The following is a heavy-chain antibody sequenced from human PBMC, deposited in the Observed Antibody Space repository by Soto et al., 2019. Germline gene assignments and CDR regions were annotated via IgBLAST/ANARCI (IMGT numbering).Heavy chain of an antibody. Sequence: PGGSLRLSCTASGFTFSNAWMSWVRQAPGKGLEWVGRLKSKTDGGTTDYTAPVEGRFTISRDDSKNTLYLQMNSLKTEDTAVYYCTTDSGGPVHYWGQGSLVPVSS. CDR2: LKSKTDGGTT. CDR1: GFTFSNAW. J-gene: IGHJ4*02. D-gene: IGHD2-15*01. CDR3: TTDSGGPVHY. V-gene: IGHV3-15*01.